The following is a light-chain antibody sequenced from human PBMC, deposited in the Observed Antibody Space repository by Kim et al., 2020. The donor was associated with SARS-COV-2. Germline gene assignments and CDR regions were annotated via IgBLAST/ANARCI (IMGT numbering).Light chain of an antibody. CDR1: SLRSFF. J-gene: IGLJ2*01. V-gene: IGLV3-19*01. Sequence: LGQAVSITCQGDSLRSFFANWYQQKPGQTPVVVIYGKDNRPSGIPDRFSGSRSGSTATLTITGAQAEDEADYYCNSRDSSGNYVLFGGGTQLTVL. CDR2: GKD. CDR3: NSRDSSGNYVL.